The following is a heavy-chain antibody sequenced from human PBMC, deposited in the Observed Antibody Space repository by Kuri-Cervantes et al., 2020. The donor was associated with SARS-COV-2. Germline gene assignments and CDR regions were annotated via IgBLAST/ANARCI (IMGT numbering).Heavy chain of an antibody. CDR3: ARDRSRITIFGVVTRYGMDV. CDR2: ISSSSSTI. Sequence: GGSLRLSCAASGFTFSSYSMNWVRQAPGKGLEWVSYISSSSSTIYYADSVKGRFTTSRDNAKNSLYLQMNSLRAEDTAVYYCARDRSRITIFGVVTRYGMDVWGQGTTVTVSS. D-gene: IGHD3-3*01. CDR1: GFTFSSYS. V-gene: IGHV3-48*01. J-gene: IGHJ6*02.